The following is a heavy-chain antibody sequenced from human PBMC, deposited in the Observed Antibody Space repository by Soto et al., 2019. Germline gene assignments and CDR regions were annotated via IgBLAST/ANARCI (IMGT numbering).Heavy chain of an antibody. CDR1: GDSIIGIHH. J-gene: IGHJ4*02. Sequence: PSETLSLTCDVSGDSIIGIHHWAWIRQPPGRSLEWSGSIYYSGSTYYNPSLKSRVTISVDTSKNRFSLKLSSVTAPDTAVDYGAGPYGDYFDYWGQGTLVPVSS. V-gene: IGHV4-39*01. D-gene: IGHD4-17*01. CDR2: IYYSGST. CDR3: AGPYGDYFDY.